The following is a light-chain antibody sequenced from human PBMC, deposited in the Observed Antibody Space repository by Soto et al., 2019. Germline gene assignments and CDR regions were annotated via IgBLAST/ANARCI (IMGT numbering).Light chain of an antibody. J-gene: IGLJ1*01. Sequence: QSALTQPASVSGSPGQSITISCTGISSDVGSYNLVSWYQHHPGKAPKLMIYEGSKRPSGVSNRFSGSKSGNTASLTISGLQAEDEADYYCCSDAGSYVFGTETKLTVL. CDR3: CSDAGSYV. CDR1: SSDVGSYNL. CDR2: EGS. V-gene: IGLV2-23*01.